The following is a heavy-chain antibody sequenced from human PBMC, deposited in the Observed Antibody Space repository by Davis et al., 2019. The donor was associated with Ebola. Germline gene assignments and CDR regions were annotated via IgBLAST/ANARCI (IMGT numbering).Heavy chain of an antibody. D-gene: IGHD3-16*01. Sequence: GGSLRLSCAASGFTFSSFAMSWVRQAPGKGLEWVSVTSGSGGNTYYAGSVRGRFTISRDDSKKTLYLQMNSLRTEDTAVYYCTRGGAWGASNGMDVWGKGTTVTVSS. CDR1: GFTFSSFA. V-gene: IGHV3-23*01. CDR3: TRGGAWGASNGMDV. J-gene: IGHJ6*04. CDR2: TSGSGGNT.